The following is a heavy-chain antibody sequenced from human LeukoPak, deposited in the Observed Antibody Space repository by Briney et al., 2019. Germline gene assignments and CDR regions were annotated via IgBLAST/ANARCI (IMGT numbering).Heavy chain of an antibody. J-gene: IGHJ4*02. CDR3: ARLRRTIFGVVIGLFDY. D-gene: IGHD3-3*01. CDR1: GFTFSSYW. V-gene: IGHV3-7*01. Sequence: GGSLRLSCAASGFTFSSYWMSWVRQAPGKGLEWVANIKQDGSEKYYVDSVKGRFTISRDNAKNSLYLQMNSLRAEDTAVYYCARLRRTIFGVVIGLFDYWGQGTLVTVSS. CDR2: IKQDGSEK.